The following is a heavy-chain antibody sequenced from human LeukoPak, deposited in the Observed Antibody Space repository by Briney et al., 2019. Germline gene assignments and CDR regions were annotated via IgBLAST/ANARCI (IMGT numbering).Heavy chain of an antibody. D-gene: IGHD6-13*01. CDR1: GSTFTNYW. J-gene: IGHJ4*02. Sequence: GESLKISCEGFGSTFTNYWIGWVRRMPGKGLEWMGVIYPGDSRTRYSPSFQGQVTISADKSINTAYLQWSSLKASDTAIYYCACRDLSSTWSGGWGQGTLVTVSS. CDR3: ACRDLSSTWSGG. V-gene: IGHV5-51*01. CDR2: IYPGDSRT.